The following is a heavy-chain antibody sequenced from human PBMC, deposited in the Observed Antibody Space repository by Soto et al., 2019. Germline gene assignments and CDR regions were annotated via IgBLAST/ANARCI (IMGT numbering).Heavy chain of an antibody. J-gene: IGHJ4*02. V-gene: IGHV4-4*02. CDR2: IYHSGST. CDR3: SRYPRVLGVTFPSGTFDY. Sequence: QVQLQESGPGMVKPSGTLSLTCAVSDGSISSSNWWSWVRQPPGKGLEWIGEIYHSGSTNYNPSLKSRVTISVDKSKNQFSLKLSSVTAADTAVYYCSRYPRVLGVTFPSGTFDYWGQGTLVTVSS. CDR1: DGSISSSNW. D-gene: IGHD2-8*02.